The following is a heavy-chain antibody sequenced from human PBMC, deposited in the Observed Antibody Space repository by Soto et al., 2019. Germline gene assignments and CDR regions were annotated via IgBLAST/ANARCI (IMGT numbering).Heavy chain of an antibody. CDR2: IRSKPNNYAT. D-gene: IGHD3-3*01. Sequence: GRSLRLSCAASGFTFSGSAMHWVRQASGKGLEWVGRIRSKPNNYATAYGASVKGRFTISRDDSKNTAYLQMNSLNTEDTAVYYCSRQASDFWSGKPQYYMDVWGKGTTVTVSS. J-gene: IGHJ6*03. V-gene: IGHV3-73*01. CDR1: GFTFSGSA. CDR3: SRQASDFWSGKPQYYMDV.